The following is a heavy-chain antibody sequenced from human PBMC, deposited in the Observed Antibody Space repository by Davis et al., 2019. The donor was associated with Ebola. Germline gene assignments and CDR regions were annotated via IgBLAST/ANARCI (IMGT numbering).Heavy chain of an antibody. J-gene: IGHJ4*02. V-gene: IGHV3-23*01. CDR1: GITFSSYV. CDR3: AKDQDIVVVPAAAPNPFDY. Sequence: PGGSLRLSCEASGITFSSYVMNWVRQAPGKGLEWVSGISGGGGTTYYADSVKGRFTISRDNSNNTLFLQMNSLRAEDTALYFCAKDQDIVVVPAAAPNPFDYWGQGTLVSVSS. D-gene: IGHD2-2*01. CDR2: ISGGGGTT.